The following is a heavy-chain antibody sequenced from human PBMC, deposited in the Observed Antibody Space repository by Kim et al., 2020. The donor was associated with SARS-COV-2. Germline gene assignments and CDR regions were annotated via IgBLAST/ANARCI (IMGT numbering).Heavy chain of an antibody. CDR3: ARDSITTIRGVWGLHP. V-gene: IGHV4-4*07. J-gene: IGHJ5*02. CDR1: GGSVSSYY. D-gene: IGHD3-10*01. Sequence: SETLSLTCSVSGGSVSSYYWSWIRQPAGKGREWIGRIYPSGTTFYNPSLKSRVTISVDTSHNQFSLRLTSVTAADTAVYYCARDSITTIRGVWGLHPWGQGTLVTVSS. CDR2: IYPSGTT.